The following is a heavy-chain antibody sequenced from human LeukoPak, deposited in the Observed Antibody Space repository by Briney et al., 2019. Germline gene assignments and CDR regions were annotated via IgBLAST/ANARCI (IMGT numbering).Heavy chain of an antibody. D-gene: IGHD2-2*01. CDR2: IYYSGST. CDR1: NGSINTYY. Sequence: SETLSLTCTVSNGSINTYYWSWIRRPPGKGLEWIGYIYYSGSTNYNPSLKSRVTISVDTSKNQFSLKLSSVTAADTAVYYCARGRYQLSPWGQGTLVAVSS. V-gene: IGHV4-59*01. CDR3: ARGRYQLSP. J-gene: IGHJ5*02.